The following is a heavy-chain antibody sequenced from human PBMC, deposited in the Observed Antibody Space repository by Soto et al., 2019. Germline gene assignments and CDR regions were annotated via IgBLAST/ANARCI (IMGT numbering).Heavy chain of an antibody. J-gene: IGHJ4*02. CDR2: IIPILGIA. D-gene: IGHD3-22*01. V-gene: IGHV1-69*02. Sequence: SVKVSCKASGGTFSGYTISWVRQAPGQGLEWMGRIIPILGIANYAQKFQGRVTITADKSTSTAYMELSSLRSEDTAVYYCARLGNYYDSSGYYVEFDYWGQGTLVTVSS. CDR1: GGTFSGYT. CDR3: ARLGNYYDSSGYYVEFDY.